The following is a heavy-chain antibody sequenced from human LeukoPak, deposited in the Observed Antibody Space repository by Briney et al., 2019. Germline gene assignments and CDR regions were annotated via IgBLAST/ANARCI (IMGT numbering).Heavy chain of an antibody. D-gene: IGHD3-10*01. CDR2: MNPTSGHT. CDR3: ARSPVGVRKKHDL. Sequence: ASVKVSCKASGYTFTGYDINWVRQAPGQGLEWMGWMNPTSGHTGYVQKFQGRITMTRDTSVSTAYMELNSLTSEDTAVYYCARSPVGVRKKHDLWGQGTLVIVPS. V-gene: IGHV1-8*01. CDR1: GYTFTGYD. J-gene: IGHJ5*02.